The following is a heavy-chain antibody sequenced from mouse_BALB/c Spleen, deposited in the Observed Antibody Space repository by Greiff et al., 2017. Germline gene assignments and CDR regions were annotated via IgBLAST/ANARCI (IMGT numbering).Heavy chain of an antibody. V-gene: IGHV2-5-1*01. CDR1: GFSLTSYG. J-gene: IGHJ2*01. D-gene: IGHD2-10*01. CDR2: IWRGGST. CDR3: ATYYGNHRYYFDY. Sequence: QVQLQQSGPSLVQPSQSLSITCTVSGFSLTSYGVHWVRQSPGKGLEWLGVIWRGGSTDYNAAFMSRLSITKDNSKSQVFFKMNSLQADDTAIYYCATYYGNHRYYFDYWGQGTTLTVSA.